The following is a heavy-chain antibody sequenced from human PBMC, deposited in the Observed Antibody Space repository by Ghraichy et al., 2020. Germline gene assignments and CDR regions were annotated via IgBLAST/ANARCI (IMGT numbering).Heavy chain of an antibody. CDR1: GGSFSGYY. V-gene: IGHV4-34*01. D-gene: IGHD5-18*01. Sequence: SETLSLTCAVYGGSFSGYYWSWIRQPPGKGLEWIGEINHSGSTNYNPSLKSRVTISVDTSKNQFSLKLSSVTAADTAVYYCASERGYSYGYEADAFDIWGQGTMVTVSS. CDR3: ASERGYSYGYEADAFDI. CDR2: INHSGST. J-gene: IGHJ3*02.